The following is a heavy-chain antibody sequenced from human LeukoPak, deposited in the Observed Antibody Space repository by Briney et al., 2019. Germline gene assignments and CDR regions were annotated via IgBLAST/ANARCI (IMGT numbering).Heavy chain of an antibody. Sequence: PSETLSLTCTFYGGSFSGYYLNWIRQPPGKGLEWIGEITHSGSTNYHPSLKSRVTMSVDTSTNQFSLRVSSVTAADTAVYYCARGDRYYYYMDVWGKGTTVTVSS. V-gene: IGHV4-34*01. CDR3: ARGDRYYYYMDV. J-gene: IGHJ6*03. CDR2: ITHSGST. CDR1: GGSFSGYY.